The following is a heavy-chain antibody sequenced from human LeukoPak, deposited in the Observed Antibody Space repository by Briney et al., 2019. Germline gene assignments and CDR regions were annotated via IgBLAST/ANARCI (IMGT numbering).Heavy chain of an antibody. Sequence: SVKVSCKASGGTFSSYAISWVRQAPGQGLEWMGGIIPIFGTANYAQKFQGRVTITADESTSTAYMELSSLRSEDTAVCYCARAGYCSGGSCSTDAFDIWGQGTMVTVSS. CDR1: GGTFSSYA. V-gene: IGHV1-69*13. D-gene: IGHD2-15*01. CDR3: ARAGYCSGGSCSTDAFDI. CDR2: IIPIFGTA. J-gene: IGHJ3*02.